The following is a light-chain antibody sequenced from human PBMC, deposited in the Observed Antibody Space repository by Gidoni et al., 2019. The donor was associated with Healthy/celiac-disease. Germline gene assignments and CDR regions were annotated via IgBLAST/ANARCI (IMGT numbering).Light chain of an antibody. Sequence: QSVLTQRPSAYGTPGQRVPSTCSGSSSNIGSNTVNWYQQPPGTAPKLLIYSNNQRPSGVPDRFSGSKSGTSASLAISGLQSEDEADYYCAAWDDSLNGPHVVFGGGTKLTVL. J-gene: IGLJ2*01. CDR1: SSNIGSNT. CDR3: AAWDDSLNGPHVV. V-gene: IGLV1-44*01. CDR2: SNN.